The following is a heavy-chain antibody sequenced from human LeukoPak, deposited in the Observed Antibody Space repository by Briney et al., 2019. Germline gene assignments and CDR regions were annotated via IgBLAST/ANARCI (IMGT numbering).Heavy chain of an antibody. V-gene: IGHV3-23*01. D-gene: IGHD1-26*01. CDR2: ISGSGGST. CDR3: AKDPHRIVGATTVDY. CDR1: GFTFSSYA. Sequence: GXXRXXXAASGFTFSSYAMSWVRQAPGKGLEXXXXISGSGGSTYYADSVKGRFTISRDNSKNTLYLQMNSLRAEDTAVYYCAKDPHRIVGATTVDYWGQGTLVTVSS. J-gene: IGHJ4*02.